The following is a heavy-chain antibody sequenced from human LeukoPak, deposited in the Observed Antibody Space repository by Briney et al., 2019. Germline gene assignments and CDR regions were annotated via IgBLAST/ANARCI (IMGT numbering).Heavy chain of an antibody. J-gene: IGHJ3*02. CDR2: ISAYNGNT. CDR3: ATDHGVVRGVIITNDAFDI. D-gene: IGHD3-10*01. Sequence: ASVKVSCKASGYTFTSYGISWVRQAPGQGLEWMGWISAYNGNTNYAQKLQGRVTMTTDTSTSTAYMELRSLRSEDTAVYYCATDHGVVRGVIITNDAFDIWGQGTMVTVSS. V-gene: IGHV1-18*01. CDR1: GYTFTSYG.